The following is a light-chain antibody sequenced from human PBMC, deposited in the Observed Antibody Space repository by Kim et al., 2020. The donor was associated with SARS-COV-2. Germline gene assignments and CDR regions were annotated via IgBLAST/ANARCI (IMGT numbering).Light chain of an antibody. J-gene: IGKJ2*03. CDR3: QQTYSNQDS. CDR2: GAS. Sequence: DIEMTQSPSALSASVGDRVTITCRATQSVSSNLNWYQQRPGKAPRLLIYGASTLQSGVPSRFSGSGSGTGFTLTISSLQPEDFAIYYCQQTYSNQDSFGQGTKLEI. CDR1: QSVSSN. V-gene: IGKV1-39*01.